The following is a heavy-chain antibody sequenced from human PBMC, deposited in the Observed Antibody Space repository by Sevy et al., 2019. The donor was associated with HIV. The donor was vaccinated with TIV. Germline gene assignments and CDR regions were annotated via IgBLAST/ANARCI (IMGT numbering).Heavy chain of an antibody. D-gene: IGHD2-2*03. CDR3: ATAGYCSSSRCNGSSWFDP. V-gene: IGHV1-24*01. Sequence: ATVKVSCKVSGYTLTELSMHWVGQAPGKGLERMGGFDPEDRETIYAQKFQGRVTMTEDTSTDTAYMELSSLRSEDTAAYYCATAGYCSSSRCNGSSWFDPWGQGTPVTVSS. CDR1: GYTLTELS. CDR2: FDPEDRET. J-gene: IGHJ5*02.